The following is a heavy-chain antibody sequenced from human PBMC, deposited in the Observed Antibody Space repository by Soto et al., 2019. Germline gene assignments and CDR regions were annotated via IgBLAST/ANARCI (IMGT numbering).Heavy chain of an antibody. Sequence: GXLRLSYASSGFXFSSYALSWVRHAPGNGLEWVSAISGSGGSTYYADSVRGRFTIYRDNSKNTLYLQMNSLRAEHTAVYYCEKDLMVTPRYYYYYGMDVWGQGTTVTVSS. D-gene: IGHD4-4*01. V-gene: IGHV3-23*01. CDR1: GFXFSSYA. J-gene: IGHJ6*02. CDR3: EKDLMVTPRYYYYYGMDV. CDR2: ISGSGGST.